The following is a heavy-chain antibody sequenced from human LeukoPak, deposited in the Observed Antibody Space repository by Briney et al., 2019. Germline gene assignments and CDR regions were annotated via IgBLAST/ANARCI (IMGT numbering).Heavy chain of an antibody. CDR3: ARTYSLDH. V-gene: IGHV3-48*04. D-gene: IGHD5-18*01. Sequence: GGSLRLSCAASGFTFSTYSMDWVRQAPGKGLEWVSYISSSGGTVSYADSVKGRFTTSRDNARNSLYLQMNSLRAEDTAVYYWARTYSLDHWGQGTLVTVSS. CDR2: ISSSGGTV. CDR1: GFTFSTYS. J-gene: IGHJ4*02.